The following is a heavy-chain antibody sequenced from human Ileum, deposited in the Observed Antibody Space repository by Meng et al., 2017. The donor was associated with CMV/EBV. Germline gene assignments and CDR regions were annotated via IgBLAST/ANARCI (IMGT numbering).Heavy chain of an antibody. Sequence: ASVKVSCKASGYTFTSYAMNWVRQAPGQGLEWMGWINPNSGGTNNAQKFQGRVTMTRDTSISTAFMDLSSLISDDTAVYYCARVGRGGDYYGMDVWGQGTTVTVSS. V-gene: IGHV1-2*02. J-gene: IGHJ6*02. CDR2: INPNSGGT. CDR3: ARVGRGGDYYGMDV. CDR1: GYTFTSYA. D-gene: IGHD1-26*01.